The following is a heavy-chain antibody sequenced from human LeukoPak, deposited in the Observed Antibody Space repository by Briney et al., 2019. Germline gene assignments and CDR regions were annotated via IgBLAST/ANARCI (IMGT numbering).Heavy chain of an antibody. V-gene: IGHV3-30-3*01. D-gene: IGHD1-26*01. J-gene: IGHJ4*02. Sequence: GGSLRLPCAASGFTFRNYAIHWVRQAPGEGLEWVAIITYNGDIKYYADSVKGRFTISRDNSQNTVFLQMNSLRPEDTAVYYCARDAQSGAHSDFDYWGQGTLVTVSS. CDR3: ARDAQSGAHSDFDY. CDR1: GFTFRNYA. CDR2: ITYNGDIK.